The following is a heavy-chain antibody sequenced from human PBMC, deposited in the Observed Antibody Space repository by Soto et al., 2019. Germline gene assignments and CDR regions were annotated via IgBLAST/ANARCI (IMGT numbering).Heavy chain of an antibody. J-gene: IGHJ6*02. D-gene: IGHD3-10*01. Sequence: QVQVVQSGVEVRRPGSSVKVSCKASGDTFKNCVISWVRQAPGQGLEWMGGIIPLFGTTDFAQRFQGRLRITTDESTTTAYMGLSRLRSEDTATYYCAAELGFGKLSVVWGQGTTVIVSS. CDR2: IIPLFGTT. V-gene: IGHV1-69*01. CDR1: GDTFKNCV. CDR3: AAELGFGKLSVV.